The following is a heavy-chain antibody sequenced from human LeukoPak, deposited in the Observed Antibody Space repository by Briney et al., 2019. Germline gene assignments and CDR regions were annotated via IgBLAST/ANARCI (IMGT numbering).Heavy chain of an antibody. CDR2: INTGNGDT. V-gene: IGHV1-3*04. J-gene: IGHJ4*02. CDR1: GYTFTTYA. Sequence: GASVKVSCKASGYTFTTYAIHWVRQAPGQRLEWLGWINTGNGDTRYSQTFQGRVTFTRDTSASTVYIELSSLRPEDTAMYYCARDMGGGSLHYWGQGTLVTVSS. CDR3: ARDMGGGSLHY. D-gene: IGHD1-26*01.